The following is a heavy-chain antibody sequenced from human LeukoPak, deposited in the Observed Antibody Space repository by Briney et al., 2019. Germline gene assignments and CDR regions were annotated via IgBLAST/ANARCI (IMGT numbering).Heavy chain of an antibody. D-gene: IGHD6-6*01. J-gene: IGHJ5*02. CDR1: GGSISSGGYY. CDR3: ARDYRQLAEKGWFDP. V-gene: IGHV4-61*08. Sequence: SETLSLTCTVSGGSISSGGYYWSWIRQHPEKGLEWIGYIYYTGSTFYNPSLKSRVTISVDTSKNQFSLKLSSVTAADTAVYYCARDYRQLAEKGWFDPWGQGTLVTVSS. CDR2: IYYTGST.